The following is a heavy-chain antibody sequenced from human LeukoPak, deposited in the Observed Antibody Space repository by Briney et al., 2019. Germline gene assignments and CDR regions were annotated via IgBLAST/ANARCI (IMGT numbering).Heavy chain of an antibody. CDR2: IIPIFRTA. J-gene: IGHJ5*02. V-gene: IGHV1-69*13. Sequence: GASVKVSCKASGYTFTGYYMHWVRHAPGQGLEWMGGIIPIFRTANYAQKFQGRVTITADESTSTAYMELSSLRSEDTAVYYCARGVIGGSYFNWFDPWGQGTLVTVSS. D-gene: IGHD1-26*01. CDR1: GYTFTGYY. CDR3: ARGVIGGSYFNWFDP.